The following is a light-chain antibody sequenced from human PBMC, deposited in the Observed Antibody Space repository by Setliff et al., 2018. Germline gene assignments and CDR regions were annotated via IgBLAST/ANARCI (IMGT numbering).Light chain of an antibody. Sequence: SSLPPPSSFSFSPFQSIPLSFPCPLLSFFSSPSVSLSQQHPVDSPPLKIYEVSNRPSGVSDRFTGSKSGNTASLTISGLQAGDEADYYCSSHSSTGTYVFGTGTKVTVL. CDR1: LLSFFSSPS. CDR3: SSHSSTGTYV. CDR2: EVS. V-gene: IGLV2-14*01. J-gene: IGLJ1*01.